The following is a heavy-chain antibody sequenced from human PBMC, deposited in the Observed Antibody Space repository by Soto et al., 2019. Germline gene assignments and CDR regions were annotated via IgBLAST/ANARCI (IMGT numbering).Heavy chain of an antibody. CDR3: ARGPGEQLIGY. J-gene: IGHJ4*02. D-gene: IGHD6-6*01. Sequence: SETLSLTCAVYGGSFSGYYWSWIRQPPGKGLEWIGEINHSGSTNYNPSLKSRVTISVDTSKNQFSLKLSSVTAADTAVYYCARGPGEQLIGYWGQGTLVTVSS. CDR1: GGSFSGYY. V-gene: IGHV4-34*01. CDR2: INHSGST.